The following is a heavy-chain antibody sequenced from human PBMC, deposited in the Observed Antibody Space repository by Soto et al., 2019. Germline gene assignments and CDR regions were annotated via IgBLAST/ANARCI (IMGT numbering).Heavy chain of an antibody. CDR2: IYHSGST. CDR1: GGSISSGGYS. V-gene: IGHV4-30-2*01. J-gene: IGHJ4*02. Sequence: PSETLSLTCTVSGGSISSGGYSWSWIRQPPGKGLEWIGYIYHSGSTYYNPSLKSRVTISVDRSKNQFSLKLSSVTAADTAVYYCARGTEMATILFDYWGQGTLVTVSS. CDR3: ARGTEMATILFDY. D-gene: IGHD5-12*01.